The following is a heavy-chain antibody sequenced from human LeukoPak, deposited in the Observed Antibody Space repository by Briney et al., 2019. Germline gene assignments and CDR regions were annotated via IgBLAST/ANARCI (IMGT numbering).Heavy chain of an antibody. CDR1: GLTFSDYY. J-gene: IGHJ6*02. Sequence: MPGGSLRLSCAASGLTFSDYYMSWIRQAPGKGLEWVSYISSSGSTTHYADSVKGRFTISRDNAKNSLYLQMNSLRAEDTAVYYCARDSPDYSIGYYYHGMDVWGQGTTVTVSS. V-gene: IGHV3-11*01. D-gene: IGHD4-11*01. CDR2: ISSSGSTT. CDR3: ARDSPDYSIGYYYHGMDV.